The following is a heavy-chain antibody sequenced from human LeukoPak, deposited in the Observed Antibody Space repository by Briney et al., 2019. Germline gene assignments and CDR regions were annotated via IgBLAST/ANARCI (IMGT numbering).Heavy chain of an antibody. D-gene: IGHD3-10*01. Sequence: GGSLRLSCAASGFTFGNYWLHWVRQAPGKGLVWVSRINRDGSITKYADSVKGRFTVSRDNAKNTLDLQMNSLRAEDTAVYYCARDKKSGESSEIDYWGQGTLVTVSS. V-gene: IGHV3-74*01. J-gene: IGHJ4*02. CDR1: GFTFGNYW. CDR3: ARDKKSGESSEIDY. CDR2: INRDGSIT.